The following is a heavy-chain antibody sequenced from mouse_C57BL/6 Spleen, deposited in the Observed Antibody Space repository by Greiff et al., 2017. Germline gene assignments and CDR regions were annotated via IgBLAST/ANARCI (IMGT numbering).Heavy chain of an antibody. CDR1: GYAFSSSW. CDR2: IYPGDGDS. CDR3: TREDDGYSFDY. Sequence: ESGPELVKPGASVKISCKASGYAFSSSWMNWVKQRPGKGLEWIGRIYPGDGDSNYNGKFKGKATLTVAKSSSTAYMQLSSLTSEDSAVYFCTREDDGYSFDYWGQGTTLTVSS. V-gene: IGHV1-82*01. D-gene: IGHD2-3*01. J-gene: IGHJ2*01.